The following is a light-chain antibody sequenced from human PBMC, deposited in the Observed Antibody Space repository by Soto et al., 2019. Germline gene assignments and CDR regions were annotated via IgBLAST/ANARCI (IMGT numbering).Light chain of an antibody. Sequence: DIQMTQSPSTLSASVGDRVTITCRASQSISSWLAWCQQKPGKAPKLLIYKASSLESGVPSRFSGSGSGTEFTLTISSLQPDDFATYYCQQYETFSGTFGPGTKVDIK. CDR1: QSISSW. CDR2: KAS. CDR3: QQYETFSGT. V-gene: IGKV1-5*03. J-gene: IGKJ1*01.